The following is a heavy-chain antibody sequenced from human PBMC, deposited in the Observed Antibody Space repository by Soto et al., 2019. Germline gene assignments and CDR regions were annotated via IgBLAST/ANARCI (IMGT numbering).Heavy chain of an antibody. Sequence: QVQLVQSGAEVKKPGSSVKVSCKASGGTFSSYTISWVRQAPGQGLEWMGRIIPTLGIANYAQKFQGRVTINADNSTSTAYLELSSLRSEDTAVYYCASSPDYGSGSIDAFDIWGQGTMVTVSS. V-gene: IGHV1-69*02. J-gene: IGHJ3*02. CDR1: GGTFSSYT. D-gene: IGHD3-10*01. CDR2: IIPTLGIA. CDR3: ASSPDYGSGSIDAFDI.